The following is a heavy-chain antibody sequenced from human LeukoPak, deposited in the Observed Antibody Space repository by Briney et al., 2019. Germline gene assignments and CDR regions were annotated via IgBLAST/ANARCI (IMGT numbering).Heavy chain of an antibody. CDR3: ARHPGYSSGWYYFDY. D-gene: IGHD6-19*01. J-gene: IGHJ4*02. CDR2: IYYSGST. CDR1: GGSISSSSYY. Sequence: SETLSLTRTVSGGSISSSSYYWGWIRQPPGKGLEWIGSIYYSGSTYYNPSLKSRVTISVDTSKNQFSLKLSSVTAADTAVYYCARHPGYSSGWYYFDYWGQGTLVTVSS. V-gene: IGHV4-39*01.